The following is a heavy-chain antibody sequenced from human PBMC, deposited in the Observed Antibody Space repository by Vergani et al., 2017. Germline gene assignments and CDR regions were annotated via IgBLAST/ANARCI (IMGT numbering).Heavy chain of an antibody. CDR3: ARQRIMITFGGVIASNWFDP. Sequence: QVQLVQSGAEVKKPGASVKVSCKASGYTFTSYGISWVRQAPGQGLEWMGWISAYNGNTNYAQKLQGRVTMTTDTCTSTAYMELRSLRSDDTAVYYCARQRIMITFGGVIASNWFDPWGQGTLVTVSS. CDR2: ISAYNGNT. D-gene: IGHD3-16*02. V-gene: IGHV1-18*01. CDR1: GYTFTSYG. J-gene: IGHJ5*02.